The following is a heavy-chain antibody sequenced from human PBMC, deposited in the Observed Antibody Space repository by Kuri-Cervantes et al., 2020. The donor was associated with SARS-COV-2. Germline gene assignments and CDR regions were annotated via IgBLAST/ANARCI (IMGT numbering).Heavy chain of an antibody. V-gene: IGHV3-30*04. D-gene: IGHD1-26*01. Sequence: GESLKISCAASGFTFSSYAMHWVRQAPGEGLEWVAVISYDGSNKYYADSVKGRFTISGDNSKNTLYLQTNSLRAEDTAVYYCARTYSGSYSDAFDIWGQGTMVTVSS. CDR2: ISYDGSNK. CDR3: ARTYSGSYSDAFDI. CDR1: GFTFSSYA. J-gene: IGHJ3*02.